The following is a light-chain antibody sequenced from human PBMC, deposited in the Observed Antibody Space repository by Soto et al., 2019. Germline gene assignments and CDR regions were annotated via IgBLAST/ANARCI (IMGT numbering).Light chain of an antibody. J-gene: IGLJ3*02. CDR2: VYT. CDR3: QSYDRSLSGWV. Sequence: QSVLTQPPSVSGAPGQTITISCTGSSSNIGADFGVHWYQQLPGAAPKLVIFVYTNRPSGVPDRFSGSKSGTSASLAITGLQAEDEADYYCQSYDRSLSGWVFGTGTKLTVL. V-gene: IGLV1-40*01. CDR1: SSNIGADFG.